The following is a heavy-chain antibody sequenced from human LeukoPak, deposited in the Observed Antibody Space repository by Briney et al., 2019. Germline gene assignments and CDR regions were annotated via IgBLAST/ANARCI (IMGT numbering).Heavy chain of an antibody. CDR1: GGSISSYY. J-gene: IGHJ4*02. Sequence: SETLSLTCTVSGGSISSYYWSWIRQPPGKGLEWIGYIYYSGSTNYNPSLKSRVTISVDTSKNQFSLKLSSVTAADTAVYYCARDRTPYYDFWSGYPGYFDYWGRGTLVTVSS. V-gene: IGHV4-59*01. CDR2: IYYSGST. CDR3: ARDRTPYYDFWSGYPGYFDY. D-gene: IGHD3-3*01.